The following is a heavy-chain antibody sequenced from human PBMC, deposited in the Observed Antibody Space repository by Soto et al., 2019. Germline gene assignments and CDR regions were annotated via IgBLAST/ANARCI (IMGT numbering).Heavy chain of an antibody. CDR1: GGTFSSYT. D-gene: IGHD2-15*01. V-gene: IGHV1-69*02. Sequence: QVQLVQSGAEVKKPGSSVKVSCKASGGTFSSYTISWVRQAPGQGLEWMGRIIPILGIANYAQKFQGRVTITADKSTSTAYMEXXXLRXEDTAVYYCARVVAAANWFDPWGQGTLVTVSS. CDR2: IIPILGIA. J-gene: IGHJ5*02. CDR3: ARVVAAANWFDP.